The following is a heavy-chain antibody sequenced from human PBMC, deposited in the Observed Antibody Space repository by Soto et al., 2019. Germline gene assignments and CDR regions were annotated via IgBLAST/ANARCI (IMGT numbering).Heavy chain of an antibody. J-gene: IGHJ4*02. CDR2: INPSGGST. V-gene: IGHV1-46*01. CDR3: ARGDYDVLTGYYPLDF. Sequence: KVSCKASGYTLTSYYMHWVRQAPGQGLAWMGTINPSGGSTSYAQNYQGRITMTSDTSTTTVYMELSSLRSEDTAVYFCARGDYDVLTGYYPLDFWGQGTLVTVSS. CDR1: GYTLTSYY. D-gene: IGHD3-9*01.